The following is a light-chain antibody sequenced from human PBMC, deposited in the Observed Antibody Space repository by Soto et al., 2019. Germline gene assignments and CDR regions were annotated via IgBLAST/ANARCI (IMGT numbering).Light chain of an antibody. CDR3: LQYNVYPLS. Sequence: DIQMTQFPSTLAASVGDRVTITCRASQNTNRWLAWYQQRPGKAPDLLIHKASTLEVGVPSRFSGSASGTEFTLTISSLQPDDFSVYFCLQYNVYPLSFGGGTKVEIK. CDR2: KAS. J-gene: IGKJ4*01. V-gene: IGKV1-5*03. CDR1: QNTNRW.